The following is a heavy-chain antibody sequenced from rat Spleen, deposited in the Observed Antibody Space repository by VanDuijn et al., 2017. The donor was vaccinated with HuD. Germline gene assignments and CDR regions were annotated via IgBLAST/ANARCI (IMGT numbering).Heavy chain of an antibody. V-gene: IGHV2-32*01. Sequence: QVQLKESGPGLVPPSQTLSLSCTVSGFALTTYDMHWVRQPPGKGLEWMGGIWGDGDTAYNSPLKSRLSISRDTSKSQVFLKVNSLQTEDTAVYFCARARTYYGYNSYYFDYWGQGVMVTVSS. CDR1: GFALTTYD. J-gene: IGHJ2*01. CDR3: ARARTYYGYNSYYFDY. D-gene: IGHD1-9*01. CDR2: IWGDGDT.